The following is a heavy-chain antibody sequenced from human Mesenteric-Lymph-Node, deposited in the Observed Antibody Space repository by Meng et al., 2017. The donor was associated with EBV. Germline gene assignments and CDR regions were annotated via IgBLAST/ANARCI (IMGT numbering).Heavy chain of an antibody. CDR1: GGSVSSGSYY. CDR2: IYYSGSA. Sequence: VQLQEAGPGPVKPSETLSLTCTVSGGSVSSGSYYWSWIRQPPGKGLEWIGYIYYSGSANYNPSLKSRVTISVDTSKNQFSLKLSSVTAADTAVYYCGRGRTYWYFDLWGRGTLVTVSS. V-gene: IGHV4-61*01. J-gene: IGHJ2*01. CDR3: GRGRTYWYFDL.